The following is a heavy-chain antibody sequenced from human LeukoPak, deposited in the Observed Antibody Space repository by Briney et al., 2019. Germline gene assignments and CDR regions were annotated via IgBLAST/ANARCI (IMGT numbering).Heavy chain of an antibody. CDR2: INHSGST. D-gene: IGHD2-15*01. V-gene: IGHV4-34*01. J-gene: IGHJ4*02. Sequence: SETLSLTCAVYGGSFSGYYWSWIRQPPGKGLEWIGEINHSGSTNYNPSLKSRVTISVDTSKNQFSLKLSSVTAADTAVYYCASGYCSGGSCANFDYRGQGTLVTVSS. CDR1: GGSFSGYY. CDR3: ASGYCSGGSCANFDY.